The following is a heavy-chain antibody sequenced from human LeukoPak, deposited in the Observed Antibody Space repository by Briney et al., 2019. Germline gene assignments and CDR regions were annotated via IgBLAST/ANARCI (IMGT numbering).Heavy chain of an antibody. V-gene: IGHV1-18*01. CDR2: ISPYNGNT. Sequence: ASVKVSCKASGYSFTSYGISWVRQAPGQGLEWMGWISPYNGNTNYAQKLQGRVTMTTDTSTSTAYMELRSLRSDDTAVYYCARDRTMIEKGAFDIWGQGTMVTVSS. D-gene: IGHD3-22*01. J-gene: IGHJ3*02. CDR3: ARDRTMIEKGAFDI. CDR1: GYSFTSYG.